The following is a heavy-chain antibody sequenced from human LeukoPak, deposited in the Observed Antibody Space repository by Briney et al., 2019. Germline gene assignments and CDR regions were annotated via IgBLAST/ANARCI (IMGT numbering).Heavy chain of an antibody. V-gene: IGHV3-30*04. Sequence: PGGSLRLSCAASGFTFSSYAMHWVRQAPGKGLEWVAVISYDGSNKYYADSVKGRFTISRDNSKNTLYLQMNSLRAEDTAVYYCARESSGWYYYYYMDVWGKGTTVTVSS. D-gene: IGHD6-19*01. CDR2: ISYDGSNK. CDR1: GFTFSSYA. J-gene: IGHJ6*03. CDR3: ARESSGWYYYYYMDV.